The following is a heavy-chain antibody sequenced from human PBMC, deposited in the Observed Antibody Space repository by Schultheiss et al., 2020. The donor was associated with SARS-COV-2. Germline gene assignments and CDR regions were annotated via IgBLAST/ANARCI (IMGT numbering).Heavy chain of an antibody. V-gene: IGHV3-48*03. CDR3: ARIDDYGDYYYYYYMDV. J-gene: IGHJ6*03. Sequence: GGSLRLSCVASGFTLSSYEMNWVRQAPGKGLEWVSYISIRGSTIYYADSVKGRFTISRDNAKNSLYLQMNSLRAEDTAVYYCARIDDYGDYYYYYYMDVWGKGTTVTVSS. CDR1: GFTLSSYE. D-gene: IGHD4-17*01. CDR2: ISIRGSTI.